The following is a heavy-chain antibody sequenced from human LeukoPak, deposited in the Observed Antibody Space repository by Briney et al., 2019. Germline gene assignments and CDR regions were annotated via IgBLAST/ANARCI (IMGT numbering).Heavy chain of an antibody. Sequence: GGSLRLSCAASGFTFSSYSMNWVRQAPGKGLEWVSSISSSSSYIYYADSVKGRFAISRDNSNNTLYLQMSSLRVEDTAVYYCAKNIVANQFYYYYMDVWGKGTAVTVSS. J-gene: IGHJ6*03. CDR2: ISSSSSYI. CDR1: GFTFSSYS. CDR3: AKNIVANQFYYYYMDV. V-gene: IGHV3-21*04. D-gene: IGHD5-12*01.